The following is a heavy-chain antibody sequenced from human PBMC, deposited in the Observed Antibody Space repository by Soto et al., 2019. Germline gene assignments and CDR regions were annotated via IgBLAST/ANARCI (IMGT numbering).Heavy chain of an antibody. J-gene: IGHJ3*02. CDR3: ARGLEEWGKPTVI. CDR2: INSDGSST. Sequence: EVQLVESGGGLVQPGGSLRLSCAASGFTDSSHWMHWVRQAPGKGLVWVSRINSDGSSTTYADSVKGLFTISRADATSTLSRQMNSLAVEATGVYYCARGLEEWGKPTVILRQGTLVTVSS. D-gene: IGHD3-16*01. V-gene: IGHV3-74*01. CDR1: GFTDSSHW.